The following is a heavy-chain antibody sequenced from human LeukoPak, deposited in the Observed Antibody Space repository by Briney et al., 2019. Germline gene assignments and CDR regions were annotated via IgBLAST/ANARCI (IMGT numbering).Heavy chain of an antibody. CDR2: ISSSGSTI. Sequence: GGSLRLSCAASGFTFSSYEMNWVRQAPGKGLEWVSYISSSGSTIYYADSVKGRFTISRDNAKNSLYLQMNSLRAEDTAVYYCAGDPPYCSGGSCIHRGVYWGQGTLVTVSS. J-gene: IGHJ4*02. CDR1: GFTFSSYE. D-gene: IGHD2-15*01. CDR3: AGDPPYCSGGSCIHRGVY. V-gene: IGHV3-48*03.